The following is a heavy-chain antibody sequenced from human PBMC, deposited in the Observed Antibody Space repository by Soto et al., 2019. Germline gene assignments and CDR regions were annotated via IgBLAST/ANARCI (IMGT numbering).Heavy chain of an antibody. Sequence: VQLQQWGAGLLKPSETLSLTCAVSGGSFSDYYWSWIRLIPGKGLEWIGEINYNGGANYNPSLKSRVTRSVDTSKNQFSVKMRFVTAADTALYYCARPANAHSASSGYHHDAFDIWGQGRKVTVSS. V-gene: IGHV4-34*01. CDR2: INYNGGA. CDR3: ARPANAHSASSGYHHDAFDI. CDR1: GGSFSDYY. D-gene: IGHD3-22*01. J-gene: IGHJ3*02.